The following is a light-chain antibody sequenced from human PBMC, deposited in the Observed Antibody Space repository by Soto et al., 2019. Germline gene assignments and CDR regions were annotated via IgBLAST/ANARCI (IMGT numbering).Light chain of an antibody. J-gene: IGKJ1*01. Sequence: IHVTEAPPSLSASLGARVNITCQASQTISTCMAWYQQKPGNAPKLLVYDASTLQSGVASRFSGSGSGTEFTLTISSLEPDDFAAYYCQQYNSYLPCTFGQGTELDIK. CDR3: QQYNSYLPCT. CDR2: DAS. V-gene: IGKV1-5*01. CDR1: QTISTC.